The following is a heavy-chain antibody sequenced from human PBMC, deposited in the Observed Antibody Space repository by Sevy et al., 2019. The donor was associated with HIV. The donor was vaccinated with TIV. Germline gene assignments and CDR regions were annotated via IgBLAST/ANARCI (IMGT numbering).Heavy chain of an antibody. V-gene: IGHV4-38-2*02. Sequence: SETLSLTCDVSGDSISSGLYWGWIRQSPGKGLEWIGSVYRSGNTYDHASFKSRTTISVDTSKNQFSLKLKSVTAADTGVYYCARDFRSFYNYFDYWGQGILVTVSS. D-gene: IGHD6-13*01. CDR2: VYRSGNT. CDR3: ARDFRSFYNYFDY. J-gene: IGHJ4*02. CDR1: GDSISSGLY.